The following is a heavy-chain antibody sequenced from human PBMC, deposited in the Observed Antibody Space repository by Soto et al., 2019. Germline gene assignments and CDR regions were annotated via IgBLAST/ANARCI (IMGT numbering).Heavy chain of an antibody. CDR2: ISYDGSNK. CDR3: ARAALDWWSTTRGAFDI. D-gene: IGHD2-15*01. V-gene: IGHV3-30-3*01. Sequence: QVQLVESGGGVVQPGRSLRLSCAASGFTFSSYAMHWVRQAPGKGLEWVAVISYDGSNKYYADSVKGRFTISRDNSKNTLYLQMNSLRAEDTAVYYCARAALDWWSTTRGAFDIWGQGTMVTVSS. CDR1: GFTFSSYA. J-gene: IGHJ3*02.